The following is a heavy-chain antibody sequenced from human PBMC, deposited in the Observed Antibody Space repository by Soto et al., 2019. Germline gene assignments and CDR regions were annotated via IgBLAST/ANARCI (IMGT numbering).Heavy chain of an antibody. CDR3: ARGYIQAAGPIPFDY. CDR2: ISSSSSYT. J-gene: IGHJ4*02. D-gene: IGHD6-13*01. V-gene: IGHV3-11*05. Sequence: QVQLVESGGGLVKPGGSLRLSCAASGFTCSDYYMSWIRQAPGKGLEWVSYISSSSSYTNYADSVKGRFTISRDNDKNSLYLQMNSLRAEDTAVYYCARGYIQAAGPIPFDYWGQGTLVTVSS. CDR1: GFTCSDYY.